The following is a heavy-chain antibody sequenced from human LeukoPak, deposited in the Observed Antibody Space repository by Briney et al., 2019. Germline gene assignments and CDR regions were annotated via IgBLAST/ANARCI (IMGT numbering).Heavy chain of an antibody. CDR3: ARADHSSGYPYYFDY. Sequence: GASVKVSCKASGYTFTSYGISWVRQAPGQGLEWMGWISAYNGNTNYAQKLQGRVTMTTDTSTSTAYMELRSLRSDDTAVYYCARADHSSGYPYYFDYWGQGTLVTVSS. V-gene: IGHV1-18*01. J-gene: IGHJ4*02. D-gene: IGHD3-22*01. CDR2: ISAYNGNT. CDR1: GYTFTSYG.